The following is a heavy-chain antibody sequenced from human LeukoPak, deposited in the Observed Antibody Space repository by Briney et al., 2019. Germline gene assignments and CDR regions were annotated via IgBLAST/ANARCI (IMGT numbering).Heavy chain of an antibody. Sequence: GGSLRLSCAASGFTFSSYAMSWVRQAPGKGLEWVSSIHGPGGGTYYADSVKGRFTISRDNSKNTLYLQMHSLRADDTAVYYCANTYRYCSSNDCLVFDYWGQGTLVTVSS. D-gene: IGHD2-2*01. CDR1: GFTFSSYA. CDR2: IHGPGGGT. V-gene: IGHV3-23*01. CDR3: ANTYRYCSSNDCLVFDY. J-gene: IGHJ4*02.